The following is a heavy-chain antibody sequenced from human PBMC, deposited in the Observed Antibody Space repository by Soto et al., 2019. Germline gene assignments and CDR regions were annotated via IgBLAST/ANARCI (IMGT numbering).Heavy chain of an antibody. Sequence: QVQLVESGGGVVQPGRSLRLSCAASGFTFSSYAMHWVRQAPGKGLEWVAVISYDGSNKYYADSVKGRFTISRDNSKNTLYLQMNSLRAEDTAVYYCARDPSYDSSGYYSPFDYWGQGTLVTVSS. V-gene: IGHV3-30-3*01. CDR3: ARDPSYDSSGYYSPFDY. CDR1: GFTFSSYA. D-gene: IGHD3-22*01. J-gene: IGHJ4*02. CDR2: ISYDGSNK.